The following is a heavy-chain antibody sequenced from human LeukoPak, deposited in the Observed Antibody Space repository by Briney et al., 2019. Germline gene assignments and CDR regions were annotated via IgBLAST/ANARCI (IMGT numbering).Heavy chain of an antibody. J-gene: IGHJ4*02. Sequence: GSLRLSCVASGFTFSSYSMSWVRQAPGKGLEWVSSITTSSTYISYADSVKGRFTISRDNAKNSLYLQMNSLRAEDTAVYYCARGKYSSGWFDYWGQGTLVTVSS. CDR2: ITTSSTYI. D-gene: IGHD6-19*01. CDR1: GFTFSSYS. V-gene: IGHV3-21*01. CDR3: ARGKYSSGWFDY.